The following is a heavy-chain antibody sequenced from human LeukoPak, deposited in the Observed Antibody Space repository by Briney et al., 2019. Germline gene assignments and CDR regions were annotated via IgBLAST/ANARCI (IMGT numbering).Heavy chain of an antibody. CDR2: ISGSGGST. D-gene: IGHD6-13*01. J-gene: IGHJ4*02. CDR3: PKGPMSYSGRQVY. Sequence: GGSLRLSCAASGFTFSSYAMSWVRQAPGKGLEWVSAISGSGGSTYYADSVKGRFTISRDNSKNTLYLQMNSLRAEDTAVYYCPKGPMSYSGRQVYWGQGTLVTVSS. CDR1: GFTFSSYA. V-gene: IGHV3-23*01.